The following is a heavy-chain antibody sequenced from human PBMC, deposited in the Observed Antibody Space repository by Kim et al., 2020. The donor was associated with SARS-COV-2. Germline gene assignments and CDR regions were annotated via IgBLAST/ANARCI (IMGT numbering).Heavy chain of an antibody. CDR3: ARDGSEYYDFWSGADAFDI. CDR2: IWYDGSNK. CDR1: GFTFSSYG. D-gene: IGHD3-3*01. Sequence: GGSLRLSCAASGFTFSSYGMHWVRQAPGKGLEWVAVIWYDGSNKYYADSVKGRFTISRDNSKNTLYLQMNSLRAEDTAVYYCARDGSEYYDFWSGADAFDIWGQGTMVTVSS. J-gene: IGHJ3*02. V-gene: IGHV3-33*01.